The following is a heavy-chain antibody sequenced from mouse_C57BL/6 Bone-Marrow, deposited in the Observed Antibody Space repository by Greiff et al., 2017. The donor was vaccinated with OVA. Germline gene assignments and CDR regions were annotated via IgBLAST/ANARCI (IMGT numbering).Heavy chain of an antibody. CDR3: ARDFYYYGSSYYWYFDV. J-gene: IGHJ1*03. CDR2: IHPNSGST. V-gene: IGHV1-64*01. D-gene: IGHD1-1*01. Sequence: VQLQQPGAELVKPGASVKLSCKASGYTFTSYWMHWVKQRPGQGLEWIGMIHPNSGSTNYNEKFKSKATLTVDKSSSTAYMQLSSLTSEDSAVYYCARDFYYYGSSYYWYFDVWGTGTTVTVSS. CDR1: GYTFTSYW.